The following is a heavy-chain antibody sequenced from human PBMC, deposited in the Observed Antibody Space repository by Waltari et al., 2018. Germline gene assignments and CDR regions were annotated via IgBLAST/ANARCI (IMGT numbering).Heavy chain of an antibody. CDR3: ARHSNWGSDDY. V-gene: IGHV4-39*01. CDR2: IYYSGST. CDR1: GGSISSSSYY. D-gene: IGHD7-27*01. J-gene: IGHJ4*02. Sequence: QLQLQESGPGLVKPSETLSLTCTVSGGSISSSSYYWGWIRQPPGKGLEWIGSIYYSGSTYYNPSLKSRVTISVDTSKNQFSLKLSSVTAADTAVYYCARHSNWGSDDYWGQGTLVTVSS.